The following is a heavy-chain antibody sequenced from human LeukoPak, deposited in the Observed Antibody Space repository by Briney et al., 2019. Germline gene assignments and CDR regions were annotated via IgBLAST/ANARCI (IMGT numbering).Heavy chain of an antibody. CDR2: IYVSGST. CDR1: GGSISSYY. J-gene: IGHJ4*02. CDR3: ARPNYDILTGYSLYFDY. Sequence: PSETLSLTCTVSGGSISSYYWSWIRQPAGKGLEWIGRIYVSGSTNYNPSLKSRVTMSVDTSKNQFSLRLSSVTAADTAVYYCARPNYDILTGYSLYFDYWGQGTLVTVSS. V-gene: IGHV4-4*07. D-gene: IGHD3-9*01.